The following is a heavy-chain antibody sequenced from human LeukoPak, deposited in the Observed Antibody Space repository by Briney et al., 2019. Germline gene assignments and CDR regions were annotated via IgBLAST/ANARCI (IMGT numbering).Heavy chain of an antibody. V-gene: IGHV4-4*02. J-gene: IGHJ4*02. CDR3: ARQVAVAGTDYFDY. D-gene: IGHD6-19*01. CDR1: GGSISNTNW. Sequence: SGTLSLTCGVSGGSISNTNWWTWVRQPPGKGLEWIGEVNLQGSTNYNPSLKSRVAISVDRSENHISLKLTSVTAADTAVYYCARQVAVAGTDYFDYWGQGTLVTVSS. CDR2: VNLQGST.